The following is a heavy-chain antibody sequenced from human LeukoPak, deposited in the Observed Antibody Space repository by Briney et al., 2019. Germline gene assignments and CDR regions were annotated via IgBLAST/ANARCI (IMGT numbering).Heavy chain of an antibody. J-gene: IGHJ4*02. V-gene: IGHV4-31*03. CDR1: GGSISSGGYY. CDR3: AGTSYGSGSFDY. Sequence: SQTLSLTCTVSGGSISSGGYYWSWIRQHPGKGLEWIGYIYYGGSTYYNPSLKSRVTISVDTSKNQFSLKLSSVTAADTAVYYCAGTSYGSGSFDYWGQGTLVTVSS. D-gene: IGHD3-10*01. CDR2: IYYGGST.